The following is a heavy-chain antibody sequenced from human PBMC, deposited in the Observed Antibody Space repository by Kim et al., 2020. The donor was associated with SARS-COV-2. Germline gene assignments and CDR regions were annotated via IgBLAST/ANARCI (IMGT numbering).Heavy chain of an antibody. D-gene: IGHD6-19*01. V-gene: IGHV1-18*01. CDR2: ISAYNGNT. Sequence: ASVKVSCKASGYTFTSYGISWVRQAPGQGLEWMGWISAYNGNTNYAQNLQGRVTMTTDTSTSTAYMELRSLRSDDTAVYYCARSVSGQGVDYNCGMDIWGQGATLSVSS. CDR3: ARSVSGQGVDYNCGMDI. CDR1: GYTFTSYG. J-gene: IGHJ6*02.